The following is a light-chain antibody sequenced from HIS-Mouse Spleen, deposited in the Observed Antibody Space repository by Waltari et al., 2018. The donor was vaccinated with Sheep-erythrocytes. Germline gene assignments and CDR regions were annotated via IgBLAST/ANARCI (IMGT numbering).Light chain of an antibody. CDR2: DNN. CDR3: GTWDSSLSAGRV. CDR1: SSNIGNNY. J-gene: IGLJ3*02. Sequence: QSVLTQPPSVSAAPGQKVTISCSGSSSNIGNNYVSCSQQLPGTAPKLLIYDNNKRPSGIPDRFSGSKSGTSATLGITGLQTGDEADYYCGTWDSSLSAGRVFGGGTKLTVL. V-gene: IGLV1-51*01.